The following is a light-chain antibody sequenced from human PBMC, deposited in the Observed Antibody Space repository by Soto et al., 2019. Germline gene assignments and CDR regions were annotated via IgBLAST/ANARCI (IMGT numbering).Light chain of an antibody. CDR2: GAS. J-gene: IGKJ2*01. CDR3: QQYHDSYT. V-gene: IGKV3-20*01. Sequence: EIVLTQSPGTLSLSPGERATLSCRASQSVDSSFLAWYQQKPGQSPRLLIYGASNRATGIPDRFSGSGSGTHFTLTISRLEAEDFAVYFCQQYHDSYTFGQGTKLQIK. CDR1: QSVDSSF.